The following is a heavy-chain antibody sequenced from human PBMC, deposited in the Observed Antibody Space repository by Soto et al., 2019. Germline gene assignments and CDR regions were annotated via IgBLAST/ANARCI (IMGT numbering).Heavy chain of an antibody. J-gene: IGHJ6*02. CDR2: IYSGGST. Sequence: GGSPRLSCAASGFTVSSNYMSWVRQAPGKGLEWVSVIYSGGSTYYADSVKGRFTISRDNSKNTLYLQMNSLGAEDTAVYYCARDHGAGPETLYYYYGMDVWGQGTTVTVSS. CDR1: GFTVSSNY. D-gene: IGHD3-10*01. V-gene: IGHV3-53*01. CDR3: ARDHGAGPETLYYYYGMDV.